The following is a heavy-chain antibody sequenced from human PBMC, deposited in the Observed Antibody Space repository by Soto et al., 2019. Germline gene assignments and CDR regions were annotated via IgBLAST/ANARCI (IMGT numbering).Heavy chain of an antibody. V-gene: IGHV4-34*01. D-gene: IGHD1-20*01. J-gene: IGHJ6*02. CDR1: GGSFSGYY. CDR3: ARWYNWNDGHYYYGMDV. CDR2: INHSGST. Sequence: SETLSLTCAVYGGSFSGYYWSWIRQPPGKGLEWIGEINHSGSTNYNPSLKSRVTISVDTSKNQFSLKLSSVTAADTAVYYCARWYNWNDGHYYYGMDVWGQGTTVTVSS.